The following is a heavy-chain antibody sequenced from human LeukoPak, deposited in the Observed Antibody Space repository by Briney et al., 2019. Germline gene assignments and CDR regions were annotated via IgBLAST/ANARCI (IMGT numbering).Heavy chain of an antibody. CDR3: ATAHSRGFSYGYFSDF. Sequence: GGSLRLSCVASGFIFSNAWMSWVRQAPGKGLEWVGRIKSKTDGGTTDYAAPVKGRFTIPRDDSKNTLYLQMNSLKTEDTAVYYCATAHSRGFSYGYFSDFWGQGTLVIVSS. V-gene: IGHV3-15*01. CDR2: IKSKTDGGTT. CDR1: GFIFSNAW. J-gene: IGHJ4*02. D-gene: IGHD5-18*01.